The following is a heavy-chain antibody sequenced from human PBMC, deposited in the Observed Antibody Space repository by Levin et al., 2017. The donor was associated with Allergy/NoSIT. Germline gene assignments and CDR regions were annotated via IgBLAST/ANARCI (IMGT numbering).Heavy chain of an antibody. V-gene: IGHV4-31*03. CDR3: ARGGPTVTKWFLDS. D-gene: IGHD4-17*01. CDR1: GGSISSGGYS. J-gene: IGHJ4*02. Sequence: SETLSLTCTLSGGSISSGGYSWTWIRHHPGKGLEWIGSIYYSGYNNYNPSLKSRVTISLETSKSHFSLNLTSVTAADTAVYYCARGGPTVTKWFLDSWGLGALVTVSS. CDR2: IYYSGYN.